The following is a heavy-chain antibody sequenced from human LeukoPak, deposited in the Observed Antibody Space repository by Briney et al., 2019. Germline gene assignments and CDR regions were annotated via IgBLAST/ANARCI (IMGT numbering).Heavy chain of an antibody. CDR1: GGSISSISYY. V-gene: IGHV4-39*07. CDR3: ARMRVFDYYDILTGYYKGIPGFDY. D-gene: IGHD3-9*01. CDR2: IYYSGST. Sequence: PSETLSLTCTVSGGSISSISYYWGWIRQPPGKGLEWIGSIYYSGSTYYNPSLKSRVTISEDTSKNQFSLKLNSVTAADTAVYYCARMRVFDYYDILTGYYKGIPGFDYWGQGTLVTVSS. J-gene: IGHJ4*02.